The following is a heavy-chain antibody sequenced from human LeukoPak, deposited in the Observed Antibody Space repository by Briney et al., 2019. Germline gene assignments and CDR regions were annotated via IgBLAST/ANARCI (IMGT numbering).Heavy chain of an antibody. CDR1: GGSISSGGYY. D-gene: IGHD3-3*01. V-gene: IGHV4-31*03. Sequence: PSETLSLTCTVSGGSISSGGYYWSWIRQHPGKGPEWIGYIYYSGSTYYNPSLKSRVTISVDTSKNQFSLKLSSVTAADTAVYYCARGLYDFWSGCYFDYWGQGTLVTVSS. J-gene: IGHJ4*02. CDR3: ARGLYDFWSGCYFDY. CDR2: IYYSGST.